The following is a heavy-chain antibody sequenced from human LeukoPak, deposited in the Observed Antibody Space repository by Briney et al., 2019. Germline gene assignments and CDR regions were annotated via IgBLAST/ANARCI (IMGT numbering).Heavy chain of an antibody. CDR3: ASRTRDYGDYVGFDY. CDR2: IYYGGSS. CDR1: GGSISSSSYY. J-gene: IGHJ4*02. Sequence: SETLSLTCTVSGGSISSSSYYWGWIRQSPGKGLEWIGSIYYGGSSYYNPSLKSRVTISVDTSKNQFSLKLSSMAAADTAVYYCASRTRDYGDYVGFDYWGQGTLVTVSS. D-gene: IGHD4-17*01. V-gene: IGHV4-39*01.